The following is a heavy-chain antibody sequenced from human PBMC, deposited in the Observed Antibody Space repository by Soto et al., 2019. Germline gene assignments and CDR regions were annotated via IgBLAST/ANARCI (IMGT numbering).Heavy chain of an antibody. J-gene: IGHJ4*02. D-gene: IGHD6-13*01. CDR2: INHSGST. Sequence: PSETLSLTCAVYGGSFSGYYGRWIRQPPGKGLEWIGEINHSGSTNYNPSLKSRVTISVDTSKNQFSLKLSSVTAADTAVYYCARGGSSSWYSSGYRTFDYWGQGTPVTVSS. V-gene: IGHV4-34*01. CDR3: ARGGSSSWYSSGYRTFDY. CDR1: GGSFSGYY.